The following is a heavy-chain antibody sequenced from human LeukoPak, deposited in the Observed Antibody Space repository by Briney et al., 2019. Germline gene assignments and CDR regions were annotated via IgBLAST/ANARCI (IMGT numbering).Heavy chain of an antibody. Sequence: PGGSLRLSCAASGFTFSTYSMNWVRQAPGKGLEWVSAISGSGGSTYYADSVKGRFTISRDNSKNTLYLQMNSLRAEDTAVYYCAKALEVTAIFDYWGQGTLVTVSS. D-gene: IGHD2-21*02. J-gene: IGHJ4*02. V-gene: IGHV3-23*01. CDR1: GFTFSTYS. CDR2: ISGSGGST. CDR3: AKALEVTAIFDY.